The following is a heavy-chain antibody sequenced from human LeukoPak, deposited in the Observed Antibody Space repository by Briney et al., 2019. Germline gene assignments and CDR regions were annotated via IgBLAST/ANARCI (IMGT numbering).Heavy chain of an antibody. CDR1: GGTFSSYA. V-gene: IGHV1-69*01. D-gene: IGHD2-15*01. CDR3: ARSLATYCSGGSCYWREWDY. Sequence: SVKVSCKASGGTFSSYAISWVRQAPGQGLEWMGGIIPIFGTANYAQKFQGRVTTTADESTSTAYMELSSLRSEDTAVYYCARSLATYCSGGSCYWREWDYWGQGTLVTVSS. CDR2: IIPIFGTA. J-gene: IGHJ4*02.